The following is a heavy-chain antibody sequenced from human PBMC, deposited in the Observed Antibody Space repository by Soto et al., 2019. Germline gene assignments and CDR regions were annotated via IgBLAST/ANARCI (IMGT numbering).Heavy chain of an antibody. D-gene: IGHD3-3*01. V-gene: IGHV3-21*01. J-gene: IGHJ6*02. CDR1: GFTFSKYT. CDR2: VGSGSNYI. Sequence: EVHLVESGGGLVKPGGSLRLSCAASGFTFSKYTINWVRQAPGKGLEWVSSVGSGSNYIYYADSVKGRFTISRDNANNSLSLKMTTLRAEDTAIFSCARDFFVITIPPYNYGVDVWGQGPTVTVSS. CDR3: ARDFFVITIPPYNYGVDV.